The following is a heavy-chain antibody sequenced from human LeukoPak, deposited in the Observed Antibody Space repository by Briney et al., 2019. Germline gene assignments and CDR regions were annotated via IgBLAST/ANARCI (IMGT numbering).Heavy chain of an antibody. CDR3: ARSHGSGSYYNLNDY. CDR1: GGSISNYY. V-gene: IGHV4-59*01. CDR2: IYYSGST. D-gene: IGHD3-10*01. J-gene: IGHJ4*02. Sequence: SETLSLTCTVSGGSISNYYWSWIRQPPGKGLEWIGYIYYSGSTNYNPSLRSRVTISVDTSKNQFSLKLSSVTAADTALDYCARSHGSGSYYNLNDYWGQGALVTVSS.